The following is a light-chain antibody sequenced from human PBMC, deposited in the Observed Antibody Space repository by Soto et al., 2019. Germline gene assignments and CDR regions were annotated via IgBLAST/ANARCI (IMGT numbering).Light chain of an antibody. CDR3: QSYDSSLSGAV. V-gene: IGLV1-40*01. CDR2: GNS. Sequence: QSVLTQPPSVSGAPGQRGTISCTGSSSNIGAGYDVHWYQQRPGPAPKLLIYGNSNRPSGVPDRFSGSKSGTSASLAITGLQAEDEADYYCQSYDSSLSGAVFGGGTKLTVL. J-gene: IGLJ3*02. CDR1: SSNIGAGYD.